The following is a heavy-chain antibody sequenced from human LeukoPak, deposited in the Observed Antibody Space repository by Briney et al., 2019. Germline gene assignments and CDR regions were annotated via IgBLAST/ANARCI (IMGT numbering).Heavy chain of an antibody. D-gene: IGHD6-13*01. J-gene: IGHJ4*02. V-gene: IGHV3-53*01. CDR3: ARLAAAGYFDY. CDR1: GFIASSNY. CDR2: IYSGGST. Sequence: GGSLRLSCTASGFIASSNYMSWVRQAPGKGLEWVSLIYSGGSTYYADSVMGRSTISRDKSNNTLYLQMNSLRAEDTAVYYCARLAAAGYFDYWGQGTLVTVSS.